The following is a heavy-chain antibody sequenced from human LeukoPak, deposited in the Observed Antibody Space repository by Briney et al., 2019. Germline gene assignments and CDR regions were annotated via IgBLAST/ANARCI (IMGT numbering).Heavy chain of an antibody. CDR3: AKTYSSGWYFDYFDY. Sequence: PGGSLRLSCAASGFTVSSNYMSWVRQAPGKGLEWVSTISDSGGTTYYADSVKGRFTLSRDNSKSTLYLQMSGLRAEDTAVYYCAKTYSSGWYFDYFDYWGQGTLVTVSS. V-gene: IGHV3-23*01. CDR2: ISDSGGTT. D-gene: IGHD6-19*01. CDR1: GFTVSSNY. J-gene: IGHJ4*02.